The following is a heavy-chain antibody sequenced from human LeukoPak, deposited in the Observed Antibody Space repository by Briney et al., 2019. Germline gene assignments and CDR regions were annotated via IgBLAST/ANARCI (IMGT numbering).Heavy chain of an antibody. Sequence: SVKVSCKASGYTFTSYYMRWVRQAPGQGLEWMGGIIPIFGTANYAQKFQGRATITTDESTSTAYMELSSLRSEDTAVYYCASLNSSSWYQYNWFDPWGQGTLVTVSS. J-gene: IGHJ5*02. CDR2: IIPIFGTA. D-gene: IGHD6-13*01. CDR3: ASLNSSSWYQYNWFDP. CDR1: GYTFTSYY. V-gene: IGHV1-69*05.